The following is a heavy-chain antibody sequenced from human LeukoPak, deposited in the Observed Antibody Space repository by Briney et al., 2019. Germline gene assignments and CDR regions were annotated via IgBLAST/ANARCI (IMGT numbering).Heavy chain of an antibody. CDR1: GFTFSSYA. CDR2: ISGNGGST. CDR3: AKDSFGEWFGESNFDC. V-gene: IGHV3-23*01. J-gene: IGHJ4*02. D-gene: IGHD3-10*01. Sequence: GGSLRLSCAASGFTFSSYAMNWVRQAPGKGLEWVSDISGNGGSTYYADSVKGRFIISRDNSKNTLYLQMNSLRDEDTAVYYSAKDSFGEWFGESNFDCWGQGTLVTVSS.